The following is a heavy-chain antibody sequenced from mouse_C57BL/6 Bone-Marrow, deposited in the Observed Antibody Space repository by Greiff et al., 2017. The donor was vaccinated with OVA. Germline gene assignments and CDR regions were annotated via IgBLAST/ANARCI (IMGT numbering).Heavy chain of an antibody. D-gene: IGHD1-1*01. CDR2: IDPANDNT. CDR3: ARGNFGSSFYAMDY. Sequence: DVQLQESVAELVRPGASVKLSCTASGFNIKNTYMHWVKQRPEQGLEWIGRIDPANDNTKYAPKFQGKATMTADKSTNTAYLHLSSLSAEDTAVYGCARGNFGSSFYAMDYGGQGTSVTVSS. CDR1: GFNIKNTY. J-gene: IGHJ4*01. V-gene: IGHV14-3*01.